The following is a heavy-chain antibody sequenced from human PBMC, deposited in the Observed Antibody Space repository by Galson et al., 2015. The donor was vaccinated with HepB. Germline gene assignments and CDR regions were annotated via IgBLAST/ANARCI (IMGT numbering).Heavy chain of an antibody. CDR3: ARDDGGYCSGGSCYYYYGMDV. Sequence: SVKVSCKASGYTFTGYYMHWVRQAPGQGLEWMGIINPSGGSTSYAQKFQGRVTMTRDTSTSTVYMELSSLRSEDTAVYYCARDDGGYCSGGSCYYYYGMDVWGQGTTVTVSS. D-gene: IGHD2-15*01. V-gene: IGHV1-46*01. J-gene: IGHJ6*02. CDR1: GYTFTGYY. CDR2: INPSGGST.